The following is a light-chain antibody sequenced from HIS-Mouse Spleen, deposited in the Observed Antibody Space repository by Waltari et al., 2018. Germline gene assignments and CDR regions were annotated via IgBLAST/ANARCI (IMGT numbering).Light chain of an antibody. CDR1: SSDVGSYNL. V-gene: IGLV2-23*01. CDR3: CSYAGSSTWV. CDR2: EGS. Sequence: QSALTQPASVSGSPGQSITISCTGTSSDVGSYNLVSWYQQHPGNAPKLMIYEGSKRPAGVPNRSSCSKAGNTASLTISGLQAEDEADYYCCSYAGSSTWVFGGGTKLTVL. J-gene: IGLJ3*02.